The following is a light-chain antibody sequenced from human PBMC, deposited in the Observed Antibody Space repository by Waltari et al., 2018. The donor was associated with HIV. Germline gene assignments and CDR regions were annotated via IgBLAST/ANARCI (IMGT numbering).Light chain of an antibody. CDR3: AAWADSLSAVV. J-gene: IGLJ2*01. Sequence: QSVLTRPPSASGTPGQRVTISCSGSSSKIGCYYVSWYQQHPGRDAQHLIYRNNQRPSGVADRCSGAKSGTSASLAISWRRSEDEADYYCAAWADSLSAVVFGGGTKLTVL. V-gene: IGLV1-47*01. CDR2: RNN. CDR1: SSKIGCYY.